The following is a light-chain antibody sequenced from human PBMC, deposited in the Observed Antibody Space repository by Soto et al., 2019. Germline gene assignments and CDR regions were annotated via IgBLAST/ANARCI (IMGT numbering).Light chain of an antibody. CDR3: HQYRSYSS. CDR1: QSISGL. J-gene: IGKJ2*01. CDR2: EAS. Sequence: DIQMTQSPSTLSASVGDRVTITCRAGQSISGLLAWYQKKPGKAPMLLLYEASTLEIGVPSRCSCSGSGTEFTLTSIRLQPDDVATYYCHQYRSYSSFGQGTRLEI. V-gene: IGKV1-5*03.